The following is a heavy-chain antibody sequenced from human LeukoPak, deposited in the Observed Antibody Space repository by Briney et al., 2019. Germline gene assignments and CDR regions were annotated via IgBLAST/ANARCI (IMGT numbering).Heavy chain of an antibody. CDR1: GFTFSSYE. J-gene: IGHJ6*03. CDR3: TKGGAVSSKSITMIRGTRRYYYYMDV. Sequence: PGGSLRLSCAASGFTFSSYEMNWVRQAPGKGLEWVSAISGSGHSTDYADSVKGRFTVSRDNSKNTLYLQMNSLRAEDTAVYYCTKGGAVSSKSITMIRGTRRYYYYMDVWGKGTTVTISS. D-gene: IGHD3-10*01. CDR2: ISGSGHST. V-gene: IGHV3-23*01.